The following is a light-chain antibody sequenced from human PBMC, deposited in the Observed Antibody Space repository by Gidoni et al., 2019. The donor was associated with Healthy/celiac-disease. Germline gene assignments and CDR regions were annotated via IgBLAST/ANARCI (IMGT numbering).Light chain of an antibody. CDR1: QSVSSSY. V-gene: IGKV3-20*01. CDR2: GAS. J-gene: IGKJ1*01. Sequence: EIVLTQSPGTLSLSLGERATLSCRASQSVSSSYLAWYQQKPGQAPRPLIYGASSRATGIPDRFSGSGSGTDFTLTISRLEPEDFAVYYCQQYGSSPLTFGQGTKVEIK. CDR3: QQYGSSPLT.